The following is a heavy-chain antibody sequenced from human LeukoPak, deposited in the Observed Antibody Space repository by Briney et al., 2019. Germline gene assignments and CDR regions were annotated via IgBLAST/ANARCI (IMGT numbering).Heavy chain of an antibody. CDR2: IFTSGWT. CDR3: ATSHDVKTAPYDL. D-gene: IGHD2-21*01. V-gene: IGHV4-4*09. CDR1: GSSISRYY. J-gene: IGHJ5*02. Sequence: SETLSLTCTVSGSSISRYYWSWVRQSPGKGLEWIGYIFTSGWTDYNPSLKSRVTMSVDTSKNQLSMELRFLTAADTAVYYCATSHDVKTAPYDLCGQGTLVTVSS.